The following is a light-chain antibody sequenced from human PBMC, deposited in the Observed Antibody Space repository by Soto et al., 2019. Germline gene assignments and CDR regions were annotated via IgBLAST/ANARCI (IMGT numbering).Light chain of an antibody. CDR3: QQYNNWPWT. V-gene: IGKV3-15*01. Sequence: EIVLTQSPATVSVSPGERATLSCRASQSVSSNSAWYQQKPGQVPRLLIYGASTRATGIPARFSGSGSETEFTLTISSLQSEDSAVYYCQQYNNWPWTFGQGTKVDIK. CDR1: QSVSSN. CDR2: GAS. J-gene: IGKJ1*01.